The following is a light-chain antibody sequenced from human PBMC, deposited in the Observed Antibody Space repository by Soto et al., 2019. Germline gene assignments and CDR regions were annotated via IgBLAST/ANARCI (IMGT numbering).Light chain of an antibody. V-gene: IGLV2-8*01. CDR3: SSYAGSNTFL. J-gene: IGLJ3*02. Sequence: QSVLTKPPSASGSPGQSVTISCTGTSSDVGDYNYVSWYQQHPGKAPKLIIYEVNKRPSGVPDRFSGSKSGNTASLTVSGLQAEDEADYYCSSYAGSNTFLFGGGTKLTVL. CDR1: SSDVGDYNY. CDR2: EVN.